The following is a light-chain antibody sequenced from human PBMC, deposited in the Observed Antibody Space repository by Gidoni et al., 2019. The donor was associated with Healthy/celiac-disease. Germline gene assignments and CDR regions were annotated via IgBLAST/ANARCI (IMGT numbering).Light chain of an antibody. CDR2: EGS. V-gene: IGLV2-23*01. CDR1: SSDVGSYNL. Sequence: QSALTPPASVSGSPGQSITISCTGTSSDVGSYNLVSWYQQHPGKAPKLMIYEGSKRPSGVSNRLSGSKSGNTASLTISGLQAEDEADYYCCSYAGSSTLVFGGGTKLTVL. J-gene: IGLJ2*01. CDR3: CSYAGSSTLV.